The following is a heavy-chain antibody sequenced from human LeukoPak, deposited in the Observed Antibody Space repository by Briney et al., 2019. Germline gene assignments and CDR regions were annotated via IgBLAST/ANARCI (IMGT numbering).Heavy chain of an antibody. V-gene: IGHV3-74*01. J-gene: IGHJ5*02. CDR2: INSDGSST. CDR3: ARDTKYCSSTSCWDWFDP. CDR1: GFTFSSYW. Sequence: GGSLRLSCAASGFTFSSYWMLWVRQAPGKGLVWVSRINSDGSSTSYADSVSGRFTISRDNSKNTLNLQMNSLRAEHTDVDDYARDTKYCSSTSCWDWFDPWGQGTLVTVSS. D-gene: IGHD2-2*01.